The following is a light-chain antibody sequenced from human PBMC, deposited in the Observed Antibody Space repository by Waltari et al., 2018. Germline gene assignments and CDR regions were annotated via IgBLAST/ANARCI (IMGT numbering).Light chain of an antibody. Sequence: DLQMTQSPSSLSASVGDRVTISCRASKNIRSYLSWYQQKPGIAPKLVIYAASTLQSGVPSRFSGSGSGTNFTLTITSLQAEDFATYFCQASYTTPYSFGQGTRLVIK. V-gene: IGKV1-39*01. CDR1: KNIRSY. CDR2: AAS. CDR3: QASYTTPYS. J-gene: IGKJ2*03.